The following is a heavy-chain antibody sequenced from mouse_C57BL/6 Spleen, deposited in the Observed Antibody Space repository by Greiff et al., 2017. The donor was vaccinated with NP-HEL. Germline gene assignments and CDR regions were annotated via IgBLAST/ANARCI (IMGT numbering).Heavy chain of an antibody. J-gene: IGHJ2*01. CDR3: ARSYSNYVDFDY. Sequence: QVQLQQSGAELVKPGASVKISCKASGYAFSSYWMNWVKQRPGKGLEWIGQIYPGDGDTNYNGKFKGKATLTADKSSSTAYMQLSSLTSEDSAVYCCARSYSNYVDFDYWGQGTTLTVSS. CDR2: IYPGDGDT. V-gene: IGHV1-80*01. D-gene: IGHD2-5*01. CDR1: GYAFSSYW.